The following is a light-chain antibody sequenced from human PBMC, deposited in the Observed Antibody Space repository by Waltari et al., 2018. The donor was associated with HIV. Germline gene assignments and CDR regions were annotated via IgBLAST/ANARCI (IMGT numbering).Light chain of an antibody. CDR3: MQSVQTPRVT. CDR1: QSLLRNGKNY. Sequence: ETVMPQFPLFLPVTPGHPASFCCRSRQSLLRNGKNYLYWYLQKQGQSPQLLIYLGSSRAFGVPDRFSGSGSGTDVTQKMSRVEAEDVGVYYCMQSVQTPRVTFGGGTKVEIK. CDR2: LGS. J-gene: IGKJ4*01. V-gene: IGKV2-28*01.